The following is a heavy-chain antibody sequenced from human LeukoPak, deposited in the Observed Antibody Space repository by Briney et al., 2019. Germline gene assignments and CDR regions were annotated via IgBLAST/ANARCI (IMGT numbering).Heavy chain of an antibody. Sequence: ASVKVSCKASGYTFTSYAMHWVRQAPGQRLEWMGWINAGNGNTKYSQKFQGRVTITRDTSASTAYMELSCLRSEDTAVYYCARDFPWSPLAYYYYGMDVWGQGTTVTVSS. CDR3: ARDFPWSPLAYYYYGMDV. J-gene: IGHJ6*02. D-gene: IGHD2-8*01. CDR1: GYTFTSYA. CDR2: INAGNGNT. V-gene: IGHV1-3*01.